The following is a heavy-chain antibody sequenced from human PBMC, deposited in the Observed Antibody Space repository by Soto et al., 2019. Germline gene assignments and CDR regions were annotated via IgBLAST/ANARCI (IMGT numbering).Heavy chain of an antibody. CDR1: GYTLTELS. J-gene: IGHJ6*02. Sequence: ASVKVSCKVSGYTLTELSMHWVRQAPGKGLEWMGGFDPEDGGTIYAQKFQGRVTMTADTSTDTAYMELSSLRSEDTAVYYCAMYYYDSSGYPNPSFYYGMDVWGQGTTVTVS. CDR2: FDPEDGGT. CDR3: AMYYYDSSGYPNPSFYYGMDV. V-gene: IGHV1-24*01. D-gene: IGHD3-22*01.